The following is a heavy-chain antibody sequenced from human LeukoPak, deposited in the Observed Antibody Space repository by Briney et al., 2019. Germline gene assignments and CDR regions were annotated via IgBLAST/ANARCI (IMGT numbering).Heavy chain of an antibody. Sequence: GGSLRLSCAASGFTFSSYSISWVRQAPGKGLEWVSLISGGAGSTYYAASVKGRFTISRDNSKNTLYLQMNSLRAEDTAVYYCAKEARHCGGDCFSLLDCWGQGTLVTVSS. CDR1: GFTFSSYS. CDR3: AKEARHCGGDCFSLLDC. CDR2: ISGGAGST. J-gene: IGHJ4*02. V-gene: IGHV3-23*01. D-gene: IGHD2-21*02.